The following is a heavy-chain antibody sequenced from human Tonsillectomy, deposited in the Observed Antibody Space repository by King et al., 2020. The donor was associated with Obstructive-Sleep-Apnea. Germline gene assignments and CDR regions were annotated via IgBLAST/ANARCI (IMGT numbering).Heavy chain of an antibody. J-gene: IGHJ4*02. CDR3: ARGGYSSGWYKEGFFDY. CDR1: GFTFSSYA. D-gene: IGHD6-19*01. CDR2: ISYDGSNK. Sequence: VQLVESGGGVVQPGRSLRLSCAASGFTFSSYAMHWVRQAPGKGLEWVAVISYDGSNKYYADSVKGRFTISRDNSKKTRYLQMNSLGAEDTAVYYCARGGYSSGWYKEGFFDYWGQGTLVTVSS. V-gene: IGHV3-30-3*01.